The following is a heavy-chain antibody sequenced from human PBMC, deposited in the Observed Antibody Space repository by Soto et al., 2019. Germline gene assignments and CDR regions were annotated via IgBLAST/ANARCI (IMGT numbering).Heavy chain of an antibody. CDR1: GFAFSSYW. CDR2: IYNDGSRT. V-gene: IGHV3-74*01. D-gene: IGHD1-1*01. J-gene: IGHJ4*02. Sequence: GGSRRLSCAASGFAFSSYWMHWVRQTPGKGPVWVSRIYNDGSRTAYADSVKGRFTISRDNAKNTMYLQLSSLTVEDTAVYYCARDLSGDTTPYFDLWGRGTLVTVSS. CDR3: ARDLSGDTTPYFDL.